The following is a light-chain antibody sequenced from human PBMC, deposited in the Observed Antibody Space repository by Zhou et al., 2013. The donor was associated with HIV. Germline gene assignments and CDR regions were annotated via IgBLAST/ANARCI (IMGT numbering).Light chain of an antibody. CDR3: QQYYSYPWT. V-gene: IGKV3-15*01. CDR1: QTLDTN. J-gene: IGKJ1*01. Sequence: IVMTQSPATLSLSPGETATLSCRASQTLDTNLAWYQQQPGQAPRLLIYGASTRATGIPARFSGSGSGTDFTLTISSLQSEDFATYFCQQYYSYPWTFGQGPKWKS. CDR2: GAS.